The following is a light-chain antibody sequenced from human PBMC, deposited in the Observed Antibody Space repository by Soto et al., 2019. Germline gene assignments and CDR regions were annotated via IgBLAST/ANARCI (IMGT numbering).Light chain of an antibody. V-gene: IGKV1-39*01. CDR1: QTIRSQ. CDR2: AKS. Sequence: LQFTRFRSSLSASVGARGTITCRASQTIRSQLTWYHQQPEEAPKIVIXAKSTLQSGVPSRFNGSVSGKDFTLNLSSLQPASFSKYYCQQSYRSTRGTFGGGTKVDIK. J-gene: IGKJ4*01. CDR3: QQSYRSTRGT.